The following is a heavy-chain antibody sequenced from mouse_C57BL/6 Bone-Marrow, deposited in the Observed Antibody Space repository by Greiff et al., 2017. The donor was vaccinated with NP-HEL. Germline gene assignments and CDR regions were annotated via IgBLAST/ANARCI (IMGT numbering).Heavy chain of an antibody. CDR1: GYTFTSYW. J-gene: IGHJ2*01. D-gene: IGHD3-2*02. Sequence: VQLQQPGAELVKPGASVKLSCKASGYTFTSYWMNWVKQRPGQGLEWIGMIHPNSGSTNYNEKFKSKATLTVDKSSSTAYMQLSSLTSEDSAVYYCASSAQATSLDYWGQGTTLTVSS. CDR2: IHPNSGST. CDR3: ASSAQATSLDY. V-gene: IGHV1-64*01.